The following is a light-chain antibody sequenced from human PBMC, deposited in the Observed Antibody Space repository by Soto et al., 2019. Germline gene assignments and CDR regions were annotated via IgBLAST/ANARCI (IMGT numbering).Light chain of an antibody. Sequence: EIVLTQSPGALSLSPGERATLSCRTSQSVSGNSLAWYQRKVGQAPRLLIYDTSTRATGIPDRFSGSGSGTDFTLTISRLEPEDFALFYCEQYGSLPRTFGQGTKVEIK. V-gene: IGKV3-20*01. J-gene: IGKJ1*01. CDR3: EQYGSLPRT. CDR1: QSVSGNS. CDR2: DTS.